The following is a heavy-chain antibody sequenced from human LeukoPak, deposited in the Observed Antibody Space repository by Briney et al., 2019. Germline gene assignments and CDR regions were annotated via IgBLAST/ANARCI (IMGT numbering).Heavy chain of an antibody. J-gene: IGHJ4*02. V-gene: IGHV3-20*04. CDR1: GFTFGDYA. D-gene: IGHD6-6*01. CDR2: INWNGSST. Sequence: GGSLRLSCAASGFTFGDYALSWVRQAPGKGLEWVSGINWNGSSTGYADSAKGRFTISRDNAKNSVYLQINSLRAEDTAFYYCVRDKEKIAVRPYYFDFWGQGTLVTVSS. CDR3: VRDKEKIAVRPYYFDF.